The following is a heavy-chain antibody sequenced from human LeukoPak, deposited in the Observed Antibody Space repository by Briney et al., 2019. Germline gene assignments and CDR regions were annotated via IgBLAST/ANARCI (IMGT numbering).Heavy chain of an antibody. CDR3: ARRAGGYCSGGTCYGSGYVDF. D-gene: IGHD2-15*01. CDR1: GFTFSSYG. V-gene: IGHV3-48*01. Sequence: GGTLRLSCAASGFTFSSYGMSWVRQAPGKGLEWVSYINTRGSTIYYADSVKGRFTISRDKAKNSLDLQMNSLRADDSAVYYCARRAGGYCSGGTCYGSGYVDFWGQGTLVTVSS. J-gene: IGHJ4*02. CDR2: INTRGSTI.